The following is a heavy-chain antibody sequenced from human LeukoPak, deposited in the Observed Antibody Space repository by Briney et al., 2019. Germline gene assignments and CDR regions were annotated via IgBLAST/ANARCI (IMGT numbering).Heavy chain of an antibody. CDR1: GGTFSSYA. CDR2: IIPIFGTA. V-gene: IGHV1-69*06. D-gene: IGHD1-1*01. CDR3: ASRRLERQGSDY. J-gene: IGHJ4*02. Sequence: GASVKVSCKASGGTFSSYAISWVRQAPGQGLEWMGGIIPIFGTANYAQKFQGRVTITADKSTSTAYMELSSLRSEDTAVYYCASRRLERQGSDYWGQGTLVTVSS.